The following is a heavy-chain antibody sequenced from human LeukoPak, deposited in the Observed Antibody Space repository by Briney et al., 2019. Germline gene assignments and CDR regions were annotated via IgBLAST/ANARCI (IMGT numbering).Heavy chain of an antibody. D-gene: IGHD2-21*02. CDR3: ARGSSLTALYYYYGLDV. CDR1: GYTFTGYY. J-gene: IGHJ6*02. CDR2: INPVSGDT. Sequence: SVKVSCKASGYTFTGYYMHWVRQAPGQGLEWLGWINPVSGDTNFAQIFQGRVSMTRDTSISTAYMELSRLRSDDTAVYYCARGSSLTALYYYYGLDVWGQGTTVTVSS. V-gene: IGHV1-2*02.